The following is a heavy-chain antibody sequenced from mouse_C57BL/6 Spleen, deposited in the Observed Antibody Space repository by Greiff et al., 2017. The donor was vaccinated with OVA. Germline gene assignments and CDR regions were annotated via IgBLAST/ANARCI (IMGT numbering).Heavy chain of an antibody. J-gene: IGHJ3*01. CDR2: INPNNGGT. V-gene: IGHV1-18*01. Sequence: QLQQSGPELVKPGASVKIPCKASGYTFTDYNMDWVKQSHGKSLEWIGDINPNNGGTIYNQKFKGKATLTVDKSSSTAYMELRSLTSEDTAVYYCARSAIYDGYPFAYWGQGTLVTVSA. CDR1: GYTFTDYN. D-gene: IGHD2-3*01. CDR3: ARSAIYDGYPFAY.